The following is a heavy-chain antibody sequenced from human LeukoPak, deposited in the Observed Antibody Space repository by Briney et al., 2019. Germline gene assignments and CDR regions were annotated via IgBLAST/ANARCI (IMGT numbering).Heavy chain of an antibody. D-gene: IGHD2-21*02. V-gene: IGHV3-7*01. CDR3: ARDVFCGGDCYSPKSN. Sequence: PGGSLSLSCAASGFTFRNYWMSWVRQAPGKGLEWVATINQDGSEKYHVDSVKGRFTISRDNAENSLFLQLNSLRAEDTAVYYCARDVFCGGDCYSPKSNWGQGTLVTVSS. CDR1: GFTFRNYW. CDR2: INQDGSEK. J-gene: IGHJ4*02.